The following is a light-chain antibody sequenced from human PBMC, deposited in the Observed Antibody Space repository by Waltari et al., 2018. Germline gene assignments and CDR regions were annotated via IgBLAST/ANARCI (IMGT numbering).Light chain of an antibody. CDR3: QSYDISLSGVV. J-gene: IGLJ3*02. CDR1: RSNIGAGHD. Sequence: QSVLTQPPSVSGAPGQRVTIPCTGSRSNIGAGHDVHWYQQIPGTAPKLLIFGNTNRPSGVPDRFSGSKSVTSASLDITGLQAEDEADYYCQSYDISLSGVVFGGGTKLTVL. V-gene: IGLV1-40*01. CDR2: GNT.